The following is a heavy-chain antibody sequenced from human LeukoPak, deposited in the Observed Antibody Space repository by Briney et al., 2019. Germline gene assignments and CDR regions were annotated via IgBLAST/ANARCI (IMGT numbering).Heavy chain of an antibody. CDR2: IYHSGST. J-gene: IGHJ6*03. CDR3: ARESVVPGYYYYMDV. CDR1: GGSISSGGYS. V-gene: IGHV4-30-2*01. Sequence: SETLSLTCAVSGGSISSGGYSWSWIRQPPGKGLEWIGYIYHSGSTYYDPSLKSRVIMSVETSKNQFSLKLSFVTAADAAVYYCARESVVPGYYYYMDVWGKGTTVTVSS.